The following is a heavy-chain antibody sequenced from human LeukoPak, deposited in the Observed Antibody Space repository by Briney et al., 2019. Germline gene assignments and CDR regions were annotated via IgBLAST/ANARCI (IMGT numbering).Heavy chain of an antibody. V-gene: IGHV4-4*02. CDR2: IYRSGST. Sequence: PSETLSLTCAVSGGSISSSNWWSWVRQPPGKGLGWIGEIYRSGSTNYNPSLKSRVTISVDKSKNQFSLKLSSVTAADTAMYYCARYRGASGYHFDYWGQGTLVTVSS. CDR1: GGSISSSNW. D-gene: IGHD5-12*01. CDR3: ARYRGASGYHFDY. J-gene: IGHJ4*02.